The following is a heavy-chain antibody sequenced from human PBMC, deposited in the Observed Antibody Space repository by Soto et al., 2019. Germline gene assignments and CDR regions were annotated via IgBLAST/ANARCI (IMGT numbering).Heavy chain of an antibody. D-gene: IGHD2-2*02. V-gene: IGHV1-8*01. CDR2: MNPNSGNT. CDR1: GYTFTSYD. Sequence: ASVKVSCKASGYTFTSYDINWVRQATGQGLEWMGWMNPNSGNTGYVQKFQGRVTMTRNTSISTAYMELSSLRSEDTAVYYCATFSLYGAFDIWGQGTMVTVSS. CDR3: ATFSLYGAFDI. J-gene: IGHJ3*02.